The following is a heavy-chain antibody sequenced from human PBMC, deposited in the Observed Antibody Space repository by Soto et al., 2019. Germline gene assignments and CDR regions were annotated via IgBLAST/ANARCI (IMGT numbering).Heavy chain of an antibody. CDR2: IYYSGST. Sequence: SETLSLTCTVSGGSISSGGYYWSWIRQHPGKGLEWIGYIYYSGSTYCNPSLKSRVTISVDTSRNQFSLKLSSVTAADTAVYYCARGYYDYVWGSYFGYGRYFDLRGRGTLVTVSS. V-gene: IGHV4-31*03. J-gene: IGHJ2*01. D-gene: IGHD3-16*01. CDR3: ARGYYDYVWGSYFGYGRYFDL. CDR1: GGSISSGGYY.